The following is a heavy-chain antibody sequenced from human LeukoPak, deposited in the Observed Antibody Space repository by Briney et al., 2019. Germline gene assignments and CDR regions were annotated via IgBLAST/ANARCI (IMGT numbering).Heavy chain of an antibody. J-gene: IGHJ6*03. Sequence: PGGSLRLSCAASGFTFSNYWMHWVRQAPGKGLVWVSRINSDGSSTSYADSVKGRFTISRDNSKNTLYLQMNSLRVEDTAVYYCARDTWAYYMDVWGKGTTVTISS. CDR1: GFTFSNYW. CDR2: INSDGSST. CDR3: ARDTWAYYMDV. D-gene: IGHD2/OR15-2a*01. V-gene: IGHV3-74*01.